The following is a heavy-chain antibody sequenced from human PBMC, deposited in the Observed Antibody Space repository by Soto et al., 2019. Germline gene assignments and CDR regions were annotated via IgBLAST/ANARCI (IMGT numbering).Heavy chain of an antibody. Sequence: GGSLRLSCAASGFTFSSYWMSWVRQAPGKGLEWVANIKQDGSEKYYVDSVKGRFTISRDNAKNSLYLQMNSLRAEDTAVYYCARVDSGGGGGWESAMDFWGQGTPVTVSS. D-gene: IGHD3-16*01. J-gene: IGHJ4*02. CDR3: ARVDSGGGGGWESAMDF. CDR2: IKQDGSEK. V-gene: IGHV3-7*05. CDR1: GFTFSSYW.